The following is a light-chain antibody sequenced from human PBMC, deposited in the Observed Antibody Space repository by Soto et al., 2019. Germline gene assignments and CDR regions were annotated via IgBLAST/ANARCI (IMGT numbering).Light chain of an antibody. CDR3: QQYHTSPLT. J-gene: IGKJ1*01. CDR1: QSVSSSY. CDR2: GAS. V-gene: IGKV3-20*01. Sequence: EIVLTQSPGTLSLSPGEGATFSCRASQSVSSSYIAWYQQKRGQAPRRLIYGASIRATGIPNRFSGSGSETDFTLTISRLEHEDFALYYCQQYHTSPLTFGQGTKVDIK.